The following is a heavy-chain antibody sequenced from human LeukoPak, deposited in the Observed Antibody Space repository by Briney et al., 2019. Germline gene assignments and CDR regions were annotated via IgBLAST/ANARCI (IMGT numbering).Heavy chain of an antibody. CDR2: ISYSGST. J-gene: IGHJ4*02. Sequence: SETLSLTCTVSGGSISSSRFYGGWIRQPPGKGLEWIGTISYSGSTYSKSSLKSRVTISVDTSKNQFSLKLSSVTAADTAVYYCARLAAYYYDSSGYYFDYWGQGTLVTVSS. CDR1: GGSISSSRFY. V-gene: IGHV4-39*01. CDR3: ARLAAYYYDSSGYYFDY. D-gene: IGHD3-22*01.